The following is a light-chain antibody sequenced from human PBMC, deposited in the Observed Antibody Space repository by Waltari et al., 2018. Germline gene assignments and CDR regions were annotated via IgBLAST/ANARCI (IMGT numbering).Light chain of an antibody. CDR2: DVA. CDR1: SRDIGGYNY. Sequence: QSALTQPASVSGSPGQSITISCPGTSRDIGGYNYVSWYQQHPGKAPKLMLYDVARWPSGVANRFSGSKSGNTASLTISGLQAEDEADYYCTSYTTTKTVVFGGGTKVTVL. J-gene: IGLJ2*01. CDR3: TSYTTTKTVV. V-gene: IGLV2-14*01.